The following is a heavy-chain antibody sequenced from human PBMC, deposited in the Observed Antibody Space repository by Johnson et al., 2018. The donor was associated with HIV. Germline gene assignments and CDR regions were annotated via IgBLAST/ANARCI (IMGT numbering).Heavy chain of an antibody. J-gene: IGHJ3*02. CDR1: GFTFSSYW. D-gene: IGHD6-13*01. CDR3: ARDQAYSSSWEGVFDI. CDR2: IKQDGSEK. Sequence: VQLVESGGGLVQPGGSLRLSCAASGFTFSSYWMSWVRQAPGKGLEWVANIKQDGSEKYYVDSVKGRFTISRDNSKNTLYLQMNSLTADDTAVYYCARDQAYSSSWEGVFDIWGQGTRVIVSS. V-gene: IGHV3-7*01.